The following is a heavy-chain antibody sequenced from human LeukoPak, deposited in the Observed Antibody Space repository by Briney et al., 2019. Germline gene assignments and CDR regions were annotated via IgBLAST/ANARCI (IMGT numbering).Heavy chain of an antibody. CDR3: ARPAGWGSLDY. J-gene: IGHJ4*02. D-gene: IGHD7-27*01. Sequence: PGGSLRLSCAASGFSFSTYWITWVRQAPGKGLEWVANIKQDGSEKYYVDSVKGRFTISKDNAMNSLYLQMNSLRAEDTAVYYCARPAGWGSLDYWGQGTLVTVSS. CDR2: IKQDGSEK. V-gene: IGHV3-7*01. CDR1: GFSFSTYW.